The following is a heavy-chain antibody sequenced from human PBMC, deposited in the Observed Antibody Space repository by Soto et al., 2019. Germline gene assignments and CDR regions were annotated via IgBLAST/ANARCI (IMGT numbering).Heavy chain of an antibody. CDR1: GGAISSYY. CDR3: ARGGVVVPAALRGPGGWFDP. V-gene: IGHV4-4*07. J-gene: IGHJ5*02. Sequence: QVQLQESGPGLVKPSETLSLTCTVSGGAISSYYWSWIRQPAGKGLEWIGRIYTSGGTNYNPSLKSRVTMSVDTCKNQFSLKLSSVTDADTAVYYCARGGVVVPAALRGPGGWFDPWGQGTLVTVSS. D-gene: IGHD2-2*02. CDR2: IYTSGGT.